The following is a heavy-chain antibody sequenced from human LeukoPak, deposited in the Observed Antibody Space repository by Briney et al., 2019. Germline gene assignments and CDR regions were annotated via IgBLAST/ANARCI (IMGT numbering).Heavy chain of an antibody. Sequence: GSLRLSCAASGFTFSSYSMNWVRQAPGKGLEWVSYISSSSSTIYYADSVKGRFTISRDNAKNSLYLQMNSLRDEDTAVYYCARAGWSTAAPPSYYGMDVWGQGTTVTVSS. CDR2: ISSSSSTI. J-gene: IGHJ6*02. V-gene: IGHV3-48*02. CDR3: ARAGWSTAAPPSYYGMDV. D-gene: IGHD6-13*01. CDR1: GFTFSSYS.